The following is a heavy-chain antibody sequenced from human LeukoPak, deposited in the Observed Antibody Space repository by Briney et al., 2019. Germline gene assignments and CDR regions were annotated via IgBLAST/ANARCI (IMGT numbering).Heavy chain of an antibody. Sequence: YWSWIRQPAGKGLEWMGIIYPGDSDTRYSPSFQGQVTISADKSISTAYLQWSSLKASDTAMYYCARHGDPFDYWGQGTLVTVSS. J-gene: IGHJ4*02. CDR3: ARHGDPFDY. CDR1: YW. V-gene: IGHV5-51*01. CDR2: IYPGDSDT. D-gene: IGHD7-27*01.